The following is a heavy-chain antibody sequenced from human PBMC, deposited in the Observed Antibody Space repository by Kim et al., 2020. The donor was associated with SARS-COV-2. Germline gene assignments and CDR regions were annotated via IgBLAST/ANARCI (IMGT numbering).Heavy chain of an antibody. D-gene: IGHD1-20*01. J-gene: IGHJ5*02. Sequence: ADPVKGRFTISRDNSKNTLYLQMNSLRAEDTAVYYCAKDHNWNDVGWFDPWGQGTLVTVSS. CDR3: AKDHNWNDVGWFDP. V-gene: IGHV3-23*03.